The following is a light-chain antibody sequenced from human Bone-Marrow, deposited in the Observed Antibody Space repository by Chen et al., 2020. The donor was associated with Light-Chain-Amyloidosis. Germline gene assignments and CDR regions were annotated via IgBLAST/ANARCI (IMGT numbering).Light chain of an antibody. V-gene: IGLV1-47*01. Sequence: QSVLTQPSPASGTPGQRAISSCSGASSNIGINDVYWYQHVPGAAPNLLIHRNNQRPSGVPERFSASYSDTSAIKAMSGLRSEDEAGYYCAAWDGNQSGYVFGAGTKFNVL. J-gene: IGLJ1*01. CDR2: RNN. CDR3: AAWDGNQSGYV. CDR1: SSNIGIND.